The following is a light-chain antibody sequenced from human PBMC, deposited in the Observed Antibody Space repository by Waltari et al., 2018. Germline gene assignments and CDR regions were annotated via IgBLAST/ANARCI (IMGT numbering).Light chain of an antibody. V-gene: IGKV3-20*01. J-gene: IGKJ1*01. CDR1: QSISKY. Sequence: EIVLTQSPGTLSLSPGERATLSCRASQSISKYLAWYQQKPGQAPRLLIYPASSRAAGIPDRVSGSGCGTDFSLSLSRLEPEDFAVYYCQHYESLPVTFGQGTKVEIK. CDR2: PAS. CDR3: QHYESLPVT.